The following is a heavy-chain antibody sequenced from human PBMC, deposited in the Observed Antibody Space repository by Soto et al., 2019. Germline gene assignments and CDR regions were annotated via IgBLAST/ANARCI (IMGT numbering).Heavy chain of an antibody. CDR3: ARSLSFPATYCSGGSCYLYYFDY. CDR1: GGSISSYY. D-gene: IGHD2-15*01. Sequence: SETLSLTCTVSGGSISSYYWSWIRQPPGKGLEWIGYIYYSGSTNYNPSLKSRVTISVDTSKNQFSLKLSSVTAADTAVYYCARSLSFPATYCSGGSCYLYYFDYWGQGTLVTV. J-gene: IGHJ4*02. V-gene: IGHV4-59*01. CDR2: IYYSGST.